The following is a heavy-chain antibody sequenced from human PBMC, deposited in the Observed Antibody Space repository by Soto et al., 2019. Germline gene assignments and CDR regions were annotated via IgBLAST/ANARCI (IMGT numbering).Heavy chain of an antibody. D-gene: IGHD6-13*01. V-gene: IGHV1-69*06. Sequence: QVQLVQSGAEVKKPGSSVKVSCKTSGGTFSSYAISWVRQAPGQGLEWMGGIVPFIDTTNYAQSFQGRVTINADKSTSIVHMELSGLRSEDTGVYYCARGSFSSSWRFDYWGQGTLVTVSS. J-gene: IGHJ4*02. CDR3: ARGSFSSSWRFDY. CDR2: IVPFIDTT. CDR1: GGTFSSYA.